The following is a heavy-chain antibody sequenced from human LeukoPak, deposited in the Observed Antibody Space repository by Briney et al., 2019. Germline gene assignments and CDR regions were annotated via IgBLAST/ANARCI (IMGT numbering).Heavy chain of an antibody. CDR3: ARGGPNYYDSSGYYYSAFDI. J-gene: IGHJ3*02. D-gene: IGHD3-22*01. CDR1: GGSISSYY. Sequence: SETLSLTCTVSGGSISSYYWSWIRRPPGKGLEWIGYIYYSGSTNYNPSLKSRVTISVDTSKNQFSLKLSSVTAADTAVYYCARGGPNYYDSSGYYYSAFDIWGQGTMVTVSS. CDR2: IYYSGST. V-gene: IGHV4-59*01.